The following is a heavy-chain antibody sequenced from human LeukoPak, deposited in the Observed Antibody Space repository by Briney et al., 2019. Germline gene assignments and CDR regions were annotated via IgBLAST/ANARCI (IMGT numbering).Heavy chain of an antibody. CDR1: GFTFSSYS. CDR2: ISSSSSTI. D-gene: IGHD3-9*01. CDR3: ARAYRHVLRYFDLGVEAFDI. V-gene: IGHV3-48*02. Sequence: VGSLRVSRAASGFTFSSYSMNWVRQAPGKGLEWVSYISSSSSTIYYADSVKVRFTISRHNAKNSLYLQMNRLRDEDTAVYYCARAYRHVLRYFDLGVEAFDIWGEGTVDPVSS. J-gene: IGHJ3*02.